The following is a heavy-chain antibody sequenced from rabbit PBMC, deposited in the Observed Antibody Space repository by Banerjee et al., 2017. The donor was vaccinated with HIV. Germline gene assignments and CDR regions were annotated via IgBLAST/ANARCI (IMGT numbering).Heavy chain of an antibody. V-gene: IGHV1S45*01. Sequence: LEESGGGLVKPGGTLTLTCTVSGFSFSSNWICWVRQAPGKGLEWIACIDTSDGDTDYANWPKGRFTISKTSSTTVTLQMTSPTAADTATYFCARDAAGREDFNLWGQGTLVTVS. CDR2: IDTSDGDT. J-gene: IGHJ4*01. CDR1: GFSFSSNW. CDR3: ARDAAGREDFNL. D-gene: IGHD4-2*01.